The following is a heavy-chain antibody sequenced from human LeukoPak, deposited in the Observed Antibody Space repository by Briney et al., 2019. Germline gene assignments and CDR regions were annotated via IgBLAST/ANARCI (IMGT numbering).Heavy chain of an antibody. CDR2: MSPNSGDT. CDR3: ARDFSSIAAAAKYYFDY. J-gene: IGHJ4*02. V-gene: IGHV1-2*02. D-gene: IGHD6-13*01. CDR1: GYTFNGYY. Sequence: ASVTVSCKASGYTFNGYYMHWVRQAPGQGLEWMGWMSPNSGDTYYAQKFQGRVTMTRDTSISTAYMELSRLRSEDTAVYYCARDFSSIAAAAKYYFDYWGQGTLVTVSS.